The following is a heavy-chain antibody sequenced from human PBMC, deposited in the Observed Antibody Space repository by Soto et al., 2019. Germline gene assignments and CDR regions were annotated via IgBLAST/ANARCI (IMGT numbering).Heavy chain of an antibody. J-gene: IGHJ3*01. Sequence: QVQLIQSEAEVKKPGSSVRVSCTASGGIFGSHGFSWVRQAPGQRLEWVGGFIPIFRTLTYTEKFQARGRIAADESTNTVYLDLSSLTSEDTAVYYCVRDRLIYYSDPHDEFVASDYEVWGQGTMVRVPS. V-gene: IGHV1-69*01. CDR2: FIPIFRTL. D-gene: IGHD3-22*01. CDR3: VRDRLIYYSDPHDEFVASDYEV. CDR1: GGIFGSHG.